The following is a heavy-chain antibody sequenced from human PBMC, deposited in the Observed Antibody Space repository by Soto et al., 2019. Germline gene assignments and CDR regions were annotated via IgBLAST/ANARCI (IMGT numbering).Heavy chain of an antibody. CDR3: ARDSGYSYGPLDY. Sequence: LRLSCAASGFSFNRDKISLVAEAPGKGLEWVSYISSSSSTIYYADSVKGRFTISRDNAKNSLYLQMNSLRAEDTAVYYCARDSGYSYGPLDYWGQGTLVTAPQ. J-gene: IGHJ4*02. CDR1: GFSFNRDK. CDR2: ISSSSSTI. D-gene: IGHD5-18*01. V-gene: IGHV3-48*01.